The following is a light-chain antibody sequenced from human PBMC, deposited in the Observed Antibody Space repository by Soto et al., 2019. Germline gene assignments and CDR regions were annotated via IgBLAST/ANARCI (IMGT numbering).Light chain of an antibody. CDR3: SSFTSKSTLI. J-gene: IGLJ2*01. CDR2: EVR. Sequence: QSVLTQPASVSGSPGQSITISCAGTIRDVGAYNLVSWYQQYPGRAPQLILYEVRNRPSGISFRFSGFKSGNTASLTISGLQAEDEADYYCSSFTSKSTLIFGGGTNLTVL. CDR1: IRDVGAYNL. V-gene: IGLV2-14*01.